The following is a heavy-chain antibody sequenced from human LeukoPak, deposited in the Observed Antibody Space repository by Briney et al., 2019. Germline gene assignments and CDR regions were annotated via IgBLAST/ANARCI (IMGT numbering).Heavy chain of an antibody. D-gene: IGHD3-3*01. Sequence: GGSLRLSCAASGFTFSNAWMSWVRQAPGKGLEWVAVTSYDGSNKYYADSVKGRFTISRDNSKNTLYLQMNSLRAEDTAVYYCAKDGGYDFWSGYYFDYWGQGTLVTVSS. J-gene: IGHJ4*02. CDR2: TSYDGSNK. CDR3: AKDGGYDFWSGYYFDY. V-gene: IGHV3-30*18. CDR1: GFTFSNAW.